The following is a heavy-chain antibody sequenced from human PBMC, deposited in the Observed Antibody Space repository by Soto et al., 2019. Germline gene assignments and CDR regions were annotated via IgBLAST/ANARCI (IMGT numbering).Heavy chain of an antibody. D-gene: IGHD4-17*01. CDR2: INHSGST. CDR1: GGSFSGYY. Sequence: QVQLQQWGAGLLKPSETLSLTCAVYGGSFSGYYWSWIRQPPGKGLEWIGEINHSGSTNYNPSLKGPGTISVSTSQNPFSLELGSVDAPDPAVYYCASSPLYGAKPLGGYWGQGTLGTLSS. J-gene: IGHJ4*02. V-gene: IGHV4-34*01. CDR3: ASSPLYGAKPLGGY.